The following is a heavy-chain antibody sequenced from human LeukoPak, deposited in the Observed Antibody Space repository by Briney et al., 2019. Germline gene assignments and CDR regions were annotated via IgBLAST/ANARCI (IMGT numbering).Heavy chain of an antibody. CDR3: ARAPYDILTGYSPYYFDS. J-gene: IGHJ4*02. V-gene: IGHV3-21*06. CDR1: GLPIADFV. CDR2: ISSSSSHI. D-gene: IGHD3-9*01. Sequence: GGSLRLSCVASGLPIADFVMHWVRQAPGKGLEWVSSISSSSSHIYYADSVKGRFTISRDNAKNSVYLQMNSLRAEDTAVYYCARAPYDILTGYSPYYFDSWGQGTLVSVSS.